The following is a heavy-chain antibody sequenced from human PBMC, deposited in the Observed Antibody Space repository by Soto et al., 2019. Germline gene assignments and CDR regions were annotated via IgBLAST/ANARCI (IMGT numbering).Heavy chain of an antibody. CDR2: IKSKSDGGTI. CDR1: GFTFTNAW. V-gene: IGHV3-15*01. Sequence: VQLVESGGGLVKPGGSLRLSCAASGFTFTNAWMTWVRQGPGKGLEWVGRIKSKSDGGTIDYAAPVKGRFTISRDDSKNTLYLQMTSLKTEDTAVYYGTTGPNLRPLAACDIWVQGTVVTVS. J-gene: IGHJ3*02. CDR3: TTGPNLRPLAACDI.